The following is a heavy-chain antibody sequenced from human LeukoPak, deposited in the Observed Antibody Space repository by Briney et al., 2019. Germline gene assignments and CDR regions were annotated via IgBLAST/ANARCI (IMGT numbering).Heavy chain of an antibody. CDR2: ISSSGSTI. CDR1: GFTFRDYY. Sequence: GGSLRLSCAASGFTFRDYYMSWIRQAPGKGLEWVSYISSSGSTIYYADSVKGRFTISRDNAKNSLYLQMNSLRAEDTAVYYCARDCSGGSCYPDYWGQGTLVTVSS. J-gene: IGHJ4*02. D-gene: IGHD2-15*01. CDR3: ARDCSGGSCYPDY. V-gene: IGHV3-11*04.